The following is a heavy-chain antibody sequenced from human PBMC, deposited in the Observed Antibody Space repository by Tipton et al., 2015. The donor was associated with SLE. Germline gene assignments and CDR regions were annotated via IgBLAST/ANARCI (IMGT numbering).Heavy chain of an antibody. D-gene: IGHD6-19*01. CDR2: IHHSGST. CDR1: GDSISSSTY. V-gene: IGHV4-39*01. Sequence: TLSLTCTISGDSISSSTYWGWIRQPPGKGLEWIGSIHHSGSTYYNPSLKSRVTISVDTSKNQFSLKLSSVTAADTAVYYCARHRRGSGWYYFDYWGQGTLVTVSS. J-gene: IGHJ4*02. CDR3: ARHRRGSGWYYFDY.